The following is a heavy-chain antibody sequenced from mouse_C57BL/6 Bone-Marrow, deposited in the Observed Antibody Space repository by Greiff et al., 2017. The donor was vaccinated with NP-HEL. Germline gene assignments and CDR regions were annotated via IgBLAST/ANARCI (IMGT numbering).Heavy chain of an antibody. CDR3: ARRINWYFDV. D-gene: IGHD5-2*01. CDR1: GFSLTSYG. Sequence: VKLMESGPGLVQPSQSLSITCTVSGFSLTSYGVHWVRQSPGKGLEWLGVIWSGGSTDYNAAFISRMSISNDNSKSQVFFKMNSLQADDTAIYYCARRINWYFDVWGTGTTVTVSS. J-gene: IGHJ1*03. V-gene: IGHV2-2*01. CDR2: IWSGGST.